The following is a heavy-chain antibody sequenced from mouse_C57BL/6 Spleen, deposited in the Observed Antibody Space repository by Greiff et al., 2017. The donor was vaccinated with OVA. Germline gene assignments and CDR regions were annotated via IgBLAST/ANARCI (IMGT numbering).Heavy chain of an antibody. D-gene: IGHD3-2*02. V-gene: IGHV1-22*01. CDR3: ARWGRTAQSTFDY. CDR2: INPNNGGT. CDR1: GYTFTDYN. Sequence: VQLKESGPELVKPGASVKMSCKASGYTFTDYNMHWVKQSHGKSLEWIGYINPNNGGTSYNQKFKGKATLTVNKSSSTAYMELRRLSSEDSAVYSCARWGRTAQSTFDYCGPGTTLTVSS. J-gene: IGHJ2*01.